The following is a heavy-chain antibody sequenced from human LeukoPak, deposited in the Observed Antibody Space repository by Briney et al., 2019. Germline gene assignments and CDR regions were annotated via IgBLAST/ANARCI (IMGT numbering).Heavy chain of an antibody. CDR1: GFTFSSSE. Sequence: GGSLRLSCAASGFTFSSSEMNWVRQAPGKGLEWVSYISSSGSTIYYADSVKGRFTISRDNAENSLYLQMSSLRAEDTAVYYCARESWATDYWGQGTLVTVSS. CDR2: ISSSGSTI. CDR3: ARESWATDY. V-gene: IGHV3-48*03. D-gene: IGHD3-10*01. J-gene: IGHJ4*02.